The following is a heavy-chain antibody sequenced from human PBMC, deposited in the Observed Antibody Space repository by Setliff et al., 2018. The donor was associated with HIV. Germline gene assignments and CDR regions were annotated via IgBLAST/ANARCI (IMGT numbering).Heavy chain of an antibody. Sequence: LRLSCTAPGSTFNFFAVSWVRQAPGKGLEWISGISGRGSGGSTYYGDSVKGRFTISRDNTKNSLYLQMNSLRAEDTAVYYCARWPVVVPAAMWGLSPYYYYGMDVWGQGTTVTVSS. CDR3: ARWPVVVPAAMWGLSPYYYYGMDV. D-gene: IGHD2-2*01. J-gene: IGHJ6*02. V-gene: IGHV3-23*01. CDR2: ISGRGSGGST. CDR1: GSTFNFFA.